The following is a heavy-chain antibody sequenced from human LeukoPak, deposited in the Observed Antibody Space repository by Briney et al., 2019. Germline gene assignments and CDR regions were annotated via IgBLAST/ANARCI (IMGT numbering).Heavy chain of an antibody. CDR3: ARELADGSQRFDP. D-gene: IGHD3-10*01. CDR1: GFTFSTYS. V-gene: IGHV3-21*01. CDR2: IGGSSSSI. Sequence: GGPLRLSCTASGFTFSTYSMNWVRQAPGKGLEWVSSIGGSSSSIYYADSVKGRFTISRDNAKNSLYLQMNSLRVEDTAVYYCARELADGSQRFDPWGQGTLVTVSS. J-gene: IGHJ5*02.